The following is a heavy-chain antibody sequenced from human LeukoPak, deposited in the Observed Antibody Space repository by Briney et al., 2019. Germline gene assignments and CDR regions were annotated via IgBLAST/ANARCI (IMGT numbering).Heavy chain of an antibody. Sequence: GASVKVSCKASGGTFSSYAISWVRQAPGQGLEWMGGIIPIFGTANYAQKFQGRVTITADESTSTAYMELSSLRSEDTAVYYCARDAGDYELWFDPWGQGTLVTVSS. CDR3: ARDAGDYELWFDP. V-gene: IGHV1-69*13. CDR2: IIPIFGTA. J-gene: IGHJ5*02. D-gene: IGHD4-17*01. CDR1: GGTFSSYA.